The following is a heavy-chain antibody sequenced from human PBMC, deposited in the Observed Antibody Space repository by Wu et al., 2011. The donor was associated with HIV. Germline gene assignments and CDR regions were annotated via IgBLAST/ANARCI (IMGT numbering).Heavy chain of an antibody. J-gene: IGHJ4*02. CDR1: GYTFTGYY. CDR3: ARDLGGDEDY. D-gene: IGHD2-21*01. CDR2: IIPILGTV. V-gene: IGHV1-69*06. Sequence: QVQLVQSGAEVKKPGASVKVSCKASGYTFTGYYMHWVRQAPGQGLEWMGGIIPILGTVKYAQKFQGRVTITADKSTSTAYMELSSLRSEDTAIYYCARDLGGDEDYWGQGTLVTVSS.